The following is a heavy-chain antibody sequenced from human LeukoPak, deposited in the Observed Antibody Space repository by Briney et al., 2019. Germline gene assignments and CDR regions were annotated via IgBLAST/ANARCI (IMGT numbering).Heavy chain of an antibody. D-gene: IGHD1-26*01. CDR2: TYYGGST. Sequence: SETLSLTCSVSGDSISFHFWSWIRQPPGKGLEWIGHTYYGGSTDYNPSLASRVTVSADTSKNQFSLKLSSVTAADRAVYYCATLGRAAGNAFDIWGQGTVVIVSS. V-gene: IGHV4-59*11. J-gene: IGHJ3*02. CDR1: GDSISFHF. CDR3: ATLGRAAGNAFDI.